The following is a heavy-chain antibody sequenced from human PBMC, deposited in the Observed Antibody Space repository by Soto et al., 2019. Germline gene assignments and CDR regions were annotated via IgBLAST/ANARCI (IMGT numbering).Heavy chain of an antibody. CDR3: ARQRVGYYYGSGSYEY. Sequence: SETLSLTCTVSGGSISSSSYYWGWIRQPPGKGLEWIGSIYYSGSTYYNPSLKSRVTISVDTSKNQFSLKLSSVTAADTAVYYCARQRVGYYYGSGSYEYWGQGTLVTVSS. J-gene: IGHJ4*02. CDR1: GGSISSSSYY. D-gene: IGHD3-10*01. V-gene: IGHV4-39*01. CDR2: IYYSGST.